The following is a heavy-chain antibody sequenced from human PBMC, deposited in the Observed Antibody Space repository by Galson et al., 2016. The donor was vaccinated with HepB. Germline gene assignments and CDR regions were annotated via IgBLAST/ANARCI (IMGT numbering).Heavy chain of an antibody. J-gene: IGHJ4*02. V-gene: IGHV4-59*01. CDR2: IFNSGST. CDR3: ARTPLRERFLNYYFDY. D-gene: IGHD3-10*01. Sequence: SETLSLTCTVSGGSMSYYSWNWIRQSPGKGLEYIGYIFNSGSTNYNPSLSSRVTISVDTSKQQFSLKMSSVTAADTAVYYCARTPLRERFLNYYFDYWGQGLLVTVSS. CDR1: GGSMSYYS.